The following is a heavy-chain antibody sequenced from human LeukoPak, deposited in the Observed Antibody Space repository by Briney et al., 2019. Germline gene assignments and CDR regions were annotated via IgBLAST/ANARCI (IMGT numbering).Heavy chain of an antibody. V-gene: IGHV4-59*01. CDR2: IYYSGST. CDR3: ARGEVAAVPLDY. D-gene: IGHD6-19*01. Sequence: SETLSLTCTVSGGSISSYYWSWIRQPPGKGLEWIGYIYYSGSTNYNPSLKSRVTISVDTPKNQFSLKLSSVTAADTAVYYCARGEVAAVPLDYWGQGTLVTVSS. CDR1: GGSISSYY. J-gene: IGHJ4*02.